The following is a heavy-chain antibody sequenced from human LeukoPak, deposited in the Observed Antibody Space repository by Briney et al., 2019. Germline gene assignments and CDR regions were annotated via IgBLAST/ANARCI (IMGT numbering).Heavy chain of an antibody. CDR3: ARIRFGESSPYFDY. V-gene: IGHV4-59*08. CDR1: GGSISSYY. D-gene: IGHD3-10*01. CDR2: IYYSGST. J-gene: IGHJ4*02. Sequence: PSETLSLTCTVSGGSISSYYWSWIRQPPGKGLEWIGYIYYSGSTNYNPSLKSRVTISVDTSKNQFSLKLSSVTAADTAVYYCARIRFGESSPYFDYWGQGTLVTVSS.